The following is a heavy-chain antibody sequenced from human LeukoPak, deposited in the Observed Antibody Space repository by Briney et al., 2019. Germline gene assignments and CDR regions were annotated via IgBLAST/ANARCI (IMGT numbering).Heavy chain of an antibody. D-gene: IGHD5-18*01. CDR3: AKDTFGYSYGYSAGFAFDI. V-gene: IGHV3-9*01. J-gene: IGHJ3*02. CDR2: ISWNSGSI. Sequence: GGSLRPSCAASGFTFDDYAMHWVRQAPGKGLEWVSGISWNSGSIGYADSVKGRFTISRDNAKNSLYLQMNSLRAEDTALYYCAKDTFGYSYGYSAGFAFDIWGQGTMVTVSS. CDR1: GFTFDDYA.